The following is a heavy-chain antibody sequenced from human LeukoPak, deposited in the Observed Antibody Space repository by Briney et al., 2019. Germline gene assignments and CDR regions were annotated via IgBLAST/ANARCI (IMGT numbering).Heavy chain of an antibody. CDR2: IYADGHT. CDR3: ARDRRGEKDFDV. Sequence: PGGSLRLSCAASGISVSNDYMSWVRQAPGKGLEWVSAIYADGHTRDAASVKGRFSISRHNSKNTVYLQMDNLRPEDTAVYYCARDRRGEKDFDVWGPGTMVTVSS. J-gene: IGHJ3*01. CDR1: GISVSNDY. V-gene: IGHV3-53*04.